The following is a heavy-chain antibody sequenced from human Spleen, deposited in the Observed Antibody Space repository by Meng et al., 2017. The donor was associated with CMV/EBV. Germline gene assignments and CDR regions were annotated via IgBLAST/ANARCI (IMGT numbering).Heavy chain of an antibody. CDR1: GGSISSGDYY. D-gene: IGHD1/OR15-1a*01. CDR3: VRDNGVNGTTDY. V-gene: IGHV4-30-4*08. CDR2: TYYSGAT. Sequence: SETLSLTCTVSGGSISSGDYYWSWIRQPPGKGLECMGYTYYSGATYSSPSLRGRLTISIDTSRNQFSLKLYSVTAADTAVYYCVRDNGVNGTTDYWGQGTLVTVSS. J-gene: IGHJ4*02.